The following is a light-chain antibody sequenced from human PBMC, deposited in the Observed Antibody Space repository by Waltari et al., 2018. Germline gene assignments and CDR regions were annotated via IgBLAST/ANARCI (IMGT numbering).Light chain of an antibody. V-gene: IGLV2-14*01. Sequence: QSALTQPASVSGSPGQSITISCAGTSSDIGSYNFVSWYQQNPGKSPKLIIYDFSNRPSGVSDRFSGSKSGNTASLTSSGLQADDEATYYCNAYTTGSSLTVIFGGGTKLTVL. CDR3: NAYTTGSSLTVI. J-gene: IGLJ2*01. CDR1: SSDIGSYNF. CDR2: DFS.